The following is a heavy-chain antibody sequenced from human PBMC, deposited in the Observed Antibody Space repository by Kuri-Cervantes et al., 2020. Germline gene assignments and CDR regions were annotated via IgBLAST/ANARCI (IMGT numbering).Heavy chain of an antibody. D-gene: IGHD6-6*01. CDR2: TYYRSKWYN. CDR3: ARGPLAARYFDY. V-gene: IGHV6-1*01. CDR1: GDSVSSNSAA. J-gene: IGHJ4*02. Sequence: SCAISGDSVSSNSAAWNWIRQSPSRGLEWLGRTYYRSKWYNDYAVSVKSRITINPDTSKNQFSLQLNSVTAADTAVYYCARGPLAARYFDYWGQGTLVTVSS.